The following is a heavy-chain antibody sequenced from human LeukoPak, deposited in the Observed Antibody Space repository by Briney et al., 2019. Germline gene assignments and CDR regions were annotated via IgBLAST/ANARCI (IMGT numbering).Heavy chain of an antibody. J-gene: IGHJ3*02. V-gene: IGHV1-46*01. CDR3: ARDPSYCGGDCYAFDI. CDR1: GYTLTDYY. Sequence: ASVKVSCKASGYTLTDYYIDWVRQAPGQGLEWMGWINPSSGGTSYAQKFQGRVTMTRATSTSTVYMELSSLRPEDTAVYYCARDPSYCGGDCYAFDIWGQGTMVTVSS. CDR2: INPSSGGT. D-gene: IGHD2-21*02.